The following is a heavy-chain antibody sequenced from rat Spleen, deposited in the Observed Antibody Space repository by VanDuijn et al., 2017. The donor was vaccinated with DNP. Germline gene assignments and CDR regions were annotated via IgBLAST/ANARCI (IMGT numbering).Heavy chain of an antibody. J-gene: IGHJ3*01. Sequence: EVQLVESGGGLVQPGGSMKLSCAASGFTFSDYNMAWVRQAPKKGLEWVATISYDGSSTYYRDSVKGRFTISRDNAKSTLYLQMDSLRSEDTATYYCARHDLDGYYHRYWFAYWGQGTLVTVSS. V-gene: IGHV5-7*01. CDR2: ISYDGSST. CDR3: ARHDLDGYYHRYWFAY. CDR1: GFTFSDYN. D-gene: IGHD1-12*03.